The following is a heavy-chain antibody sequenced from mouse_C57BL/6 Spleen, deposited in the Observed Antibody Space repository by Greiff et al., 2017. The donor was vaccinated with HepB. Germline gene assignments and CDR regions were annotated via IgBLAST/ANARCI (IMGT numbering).Heavy chain of an antibody. CDR1: GYTFTSYW. CDR3: ARVGPRYFDV. Sequence: QVQLQQPGAELVMPGASVKLSCKASGYTFTSYWMHWVKQRPGQGLEWIGEIDPSDSYTNYNQKFKGKSTLTVDKSSSTAYMQLSSLTSEDSAVYDCARVGPRYFDVWGTGTTVTVSS. J-gene: IGHJ1*03. V-gene: IGHV1-69*01. CDR2: IDPSDSYT.